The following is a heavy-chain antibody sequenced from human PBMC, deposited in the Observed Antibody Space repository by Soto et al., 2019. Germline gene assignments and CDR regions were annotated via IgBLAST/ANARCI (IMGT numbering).Heavy chain of an antibody. V-gene: IGHV1-69*01. J-gene: IGHJ6*01. D-gene: IGHD6-13*01. Sequence: QVQLVQSGAEVKKPGSSVKVSCKASGGTFSSYAISWVRQAPGQGLEGMGGIIPIFGTANYAQKFQGRVTITADESTSTAYMELSSLRSEDPAVDYCALARYSSSPDNYYYYGIDVXGQGTTVTVSS. CDR1: GGTFSSYA. CDR3: ALARYSSSPDNYYYYGIDV. CDR2: IIPIFGTA.